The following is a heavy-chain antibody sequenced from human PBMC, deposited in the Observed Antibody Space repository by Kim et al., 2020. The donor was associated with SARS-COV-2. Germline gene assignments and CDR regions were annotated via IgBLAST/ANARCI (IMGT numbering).Heavy chain of an antibody. CDR3: ARALHLEWLSYRYYYYGMDV. Sequence: GGSLRLSCAASGFTFSSYWMSWVRQAPGKGLEWVANIKQDGSEKYYVDSVKGRFTISRDNAKNSLYLQMNSLRAEDTAVYYCARALHLEWLSYRYYYYGMDVWGQGTTVTVSS. CDR2: IKQDGSEK. D-gene: IGHD3-3*01. CDR1: GFTFSSYW. V-gene: IGHV3-7*03. J-gene: IGHJ6*02.